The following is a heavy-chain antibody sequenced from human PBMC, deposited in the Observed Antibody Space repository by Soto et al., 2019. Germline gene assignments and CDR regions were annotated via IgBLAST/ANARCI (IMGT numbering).Heavy chain of an antibody. CDR3: ALVDVSVPPSPQDV. V-gene: IGHV1-18*01. J-gene: IGHJ6*01. CDR2: INTYNGNT. D-gene: IGHD2-8*02. Sequence: QVQLVQSGAEVKNPGASVKVSCKASGYTFTRYGIGWARQAPGQGLEWMGWINTYNGNTNYAQNVQGRVTLTTDISTSNAYMELRSLRSNDTAIYNCALVDVSVPPSPQDVW. CDR1: GYTFTRYG.